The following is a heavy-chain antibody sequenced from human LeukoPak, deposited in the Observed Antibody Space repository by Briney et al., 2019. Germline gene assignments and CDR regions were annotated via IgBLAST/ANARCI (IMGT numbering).Heavy chain of an antibody. CDR2: IYHTGST. V-gene: IGHV4-34*01. CDR3: ARGPLHYYDSGTYWKF. D-gene: IGHD3-10*01. J-gene: IGHJ4*02. Sequence: SETLSLTCTVSGGSLSGFYWSWIRQSPGKGLEWIGEIYHTGSTNYNPSLKSRLTMSVDTSKSQFSLMLNSVTAADTAVYFCARGPLHYYDSGTYWKFWGQGTLVTVSS. CDR1: GGSLSGFY.